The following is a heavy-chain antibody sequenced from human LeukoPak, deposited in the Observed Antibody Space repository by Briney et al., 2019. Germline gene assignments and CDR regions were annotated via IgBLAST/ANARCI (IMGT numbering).Heavy chain of an antibody. CDR3: ARDSPGYGAYVS. V-gene: IGHV3-7*01. CDR2: INQDESKK. J-gene: IGHJ1*01. Sequence: GGSLRLSCAASGFSFSNDWMCWVRQAPGKGLEWVANINQDESKKYYVDSVKGRFTISRDNAKNSLYLQMDSLTAEDTAVYYCARDSPGYGAYVSWGQGTLVSVSS. D-gene: IGHD5-12*01. CDR1: GFSFSNDW.